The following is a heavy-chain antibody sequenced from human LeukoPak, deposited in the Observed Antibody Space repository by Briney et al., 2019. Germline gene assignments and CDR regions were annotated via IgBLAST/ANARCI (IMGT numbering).Heavy chain of an antibody. CDR2: IIPIFGTA. D-gene: IGHD3-3*01. J-gene: IGHJ6*03. CDR3: ARTYYDFWSGYYLYYYYYMDV. Sequence: ASVKVSCKASGGTFGSYAISWVRQAPGQGLEWMGGIIPIFGTANYAQKFQGRVTITADESTSTAYMELSSLRSEDTAVYYCARTYYDFWSGYYLYYYYYMDVWGKGTTVTVSS. V-gene: IGHV1-69*01. CDR1: GGTFGSYA.